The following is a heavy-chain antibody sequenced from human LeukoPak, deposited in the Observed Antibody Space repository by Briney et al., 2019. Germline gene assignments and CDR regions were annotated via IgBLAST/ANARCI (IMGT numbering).Heavy chain of an antibody. CDR1: GFTVSTNY. D-gene: IGHD3-22*01. Sequence: GGSLRLSCAASGFTVSTNYMSWVRQAPGKGLEWVSVIYSGGRTYYADSVKGRFTISRDNSKNTLYLQMNSLRAEDTAVYYCAVRYDSSGYYFPAFDYWGQGTLVTVSS. V-gene: IGHV3-66*01. CDR2: IYSGGRT. J-gene: IGHJ4*02. CDR3: AVRYDSSGYYFPAFDY.